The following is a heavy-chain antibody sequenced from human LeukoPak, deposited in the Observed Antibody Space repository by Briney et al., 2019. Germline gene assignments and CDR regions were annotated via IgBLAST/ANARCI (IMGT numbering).Heavy chain of an antibody. Sequence: SETLSLTCTVSGGSISSSIYYWVWIRQPPGKGLEWIGNVYHSGYTYYNPSLKSRVTISVDTSKNQFSLKLSSVTAADTAVYYCARGRGYYYYYMDVWGKGTTVTVSS. V-gene: IGHV4-39*07. CDR2: VYHSGYT. CDR3: ARGRGYYYYYMDV. J-gene: IGHJ6*03. CDR1: GGSISSSIYY.